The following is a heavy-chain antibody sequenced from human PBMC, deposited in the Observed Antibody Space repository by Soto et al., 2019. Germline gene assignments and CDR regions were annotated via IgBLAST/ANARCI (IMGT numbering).Heavy chain of an antibody. CDR2: ISYDGSNK. V-gene: IGHV3-30*18. CDR1: GFTFSSYG. CDR3: AKGDFLY. J-gene: IGHJ4*02. Sequence: GGSLRLSCAASGFTFSSYGMHWVRQAPGKGLEWVAVISYDGSNKYYADSVKGRFTISRDNSKNTLYLQMNSLRAEDTAVYYCAKGDFLYWGQGTLVTVSS.